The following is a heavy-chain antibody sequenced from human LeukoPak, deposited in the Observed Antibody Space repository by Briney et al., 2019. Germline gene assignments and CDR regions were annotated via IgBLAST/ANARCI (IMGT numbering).Heavy chain of an antibody. CDR3: ATDLMDGDYGTDV. CDR2: FTDYGRT. D-gene: IGHD2-8*01. V-gene: IGHV3-23*01. J-gene: IGHJ6*02. Sequence: PGGSLRLSCAASGFTFSTYTMAWVRQAPGGGLEWVSGFTDYGRTHYADSVKDRFAISRDNSKSTLYLQMDSLRSEDTAVYYCATDLMDGDYGTDVWGQGTTVTVSS. CDR1: GFTFSTYT.